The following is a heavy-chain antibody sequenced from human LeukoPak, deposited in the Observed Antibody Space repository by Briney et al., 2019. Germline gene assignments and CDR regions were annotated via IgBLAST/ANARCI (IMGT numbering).Heavy chain of an antibody. V-gene: IGHV4-39*01. Sequence: SETLSLTCTLSSGSITSGSISSTSYYWGWIRQPPGKGLEWIGSIYYTGSPYYNPPLKRRVTISVDTSKNQFSLKLNSVTAADTAVYYCARVRKGGLSTREFDYWGQGTLVTVSS. CDR1: SGSITSGSISSTSYY. J-gene: IGHJ4*02. D-gene: IGHD3-16*01. CDR2: IYYTGSP. CDR3: ARVRKGGLSTREFDY.